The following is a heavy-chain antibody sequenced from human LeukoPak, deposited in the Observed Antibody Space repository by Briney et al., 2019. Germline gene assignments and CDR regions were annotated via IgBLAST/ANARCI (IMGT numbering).Heavy chain of an antibody. CDR3: ARHFGIGGSYANWFDP. J-gene: IGHJ5*02. D-gene: IGHD1-26*01. Sequence: AGGSLRLSCTVSGGSISSDYWSWIRQPPGKGLEWIGYIYSSGSTNYNPSLKSRVTMSLDTSKNQFSLKLSSVTAADTAVYYCARHFGIGGSYANWFDPWGQGTLVTVSS. V-gene: IGHV4-59*08. CDR1: GGSISSDY. CDR2: IYSSGST.